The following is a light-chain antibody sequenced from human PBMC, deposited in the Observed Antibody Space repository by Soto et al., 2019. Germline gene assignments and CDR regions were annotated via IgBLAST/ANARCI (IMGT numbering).Light chain of an antibody. CDR1: RSNIGAGYV. Sequence: QSVLTQPPSVSGAPGQRVIISCTGSRSNIGAGYVVHWYQRLPGTAPKLLIYGNNNRPSGVPDRFSGSKSGTSASLAIAGLQAEDEADYSCQSYDSSPSIWVFGGGTKLTVL. V-gene: IGLV1-40*01. J-gene: IGLJ3*02. CDR2: GNN. CDR3: QSYDSSPSIWV.